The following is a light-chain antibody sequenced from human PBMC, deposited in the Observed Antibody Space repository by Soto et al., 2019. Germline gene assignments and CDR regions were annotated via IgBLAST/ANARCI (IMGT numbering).Light chain of an antibody. CDR2: AAS. CDR1: QNMSIY. J-gene: IGKJ1*01. V-gene: IGKV1-39*01. Sequence: DIQMTQSPSSLSASVGDSVTITCRASQNMSIYLNWYHQTSRKAPRVLMYAASSLQSGVPSRFRGSGSGTDLTLTISSLQPEDFSTYCCQQSYTTPWTFGQGTKVEIK. CDR3: QQSYTTPWT.